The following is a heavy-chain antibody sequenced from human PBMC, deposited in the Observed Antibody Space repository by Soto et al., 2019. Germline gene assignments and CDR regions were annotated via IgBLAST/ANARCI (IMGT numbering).Heavy chain of an antibody. V-gene: IGHV4-39*01. Sequence: SETLSLTCTVSGFSISSSSYYWGWLRQPPGKGLEWIGSIYYSGSTYYNPSLKSRVTISVDTSKNQFSLKLSSVTAADTAVYYCASPKIAFYNWFDPWGQGTLVTVSS. D-gene: IGHD3-3*02. CDR3: ASPKIAFYNWFDP. CDR2: IYYSGST. CDR1: GFSISSSSYY. J-gene: IGHJ5*02.